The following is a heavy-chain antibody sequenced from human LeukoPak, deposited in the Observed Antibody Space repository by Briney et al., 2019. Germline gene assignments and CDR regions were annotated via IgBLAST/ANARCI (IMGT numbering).Heavy chain of an antibody. V-gene: IGHV1-18*04. CDR2: ISAYNGNT. D-gene: IGHD3-10*01. CDR3: ARVFRGGAFDI. J-gene: IGHJ3*02. CDR1: AYTFTSYG. Sequence: ASVKVSCKASAYTFTSYGISWVRQAPGQGLEWMGWISAYNGNTNFAERLQGRVTMTTDTSKSTAYMELRSLRFDDTGVYYCARVFRGGAFDIWGQGTMVTVSS.